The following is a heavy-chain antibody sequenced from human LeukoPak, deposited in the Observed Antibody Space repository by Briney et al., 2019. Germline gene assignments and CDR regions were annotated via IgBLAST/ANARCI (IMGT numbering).Heavy chain of an antibody. Sequence: GGSLRLACAASGFRFSIYSLHWVRRAPGKGLEWVAGISDDGTKQYYADSVRGRFTSSRHNSENTLYLQMDSLRADDTAVYYCARDLSVITFEWHHWYFDLWGRGTLLTVSS. V-gene: IGHV3-30*01. CDR1: GFRFSIYS. D-gene: IGHD3-3*01. CDR3: ARDLSVITFEWHHWYFDL. J-gene: IGHJ2*01. CDR2: ISDDGTKQ.